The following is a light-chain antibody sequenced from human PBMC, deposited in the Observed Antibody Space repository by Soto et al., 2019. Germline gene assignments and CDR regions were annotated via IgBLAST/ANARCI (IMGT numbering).Light chain of an antibody. Sequence: QSVLTQPASVSGSPGQSITISCTGTSSDVGGYNYVSWYQQHPGKAPKLMIYDVSNRPSGVSNRFSGSKSGNTASLTISGLQAEDEADYYCSSYTSSRTLWVFVGGTKVTVL. J-gene: IGLJ3*02. CDR3: SSYTSSRTLWV. CDR2: DVS. V-gene: IGLV2-14*01. CDR1: SSDVGGYNY.